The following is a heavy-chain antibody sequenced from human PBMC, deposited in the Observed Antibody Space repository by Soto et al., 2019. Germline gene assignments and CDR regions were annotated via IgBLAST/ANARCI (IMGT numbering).Heavy chain of an antibody. CDR2: INYRGPA. Sequence: LSLTCDVSGGSLSGYSWNWIRHSPEKGLEWIGEINYRGPAVYNPSLKSRLTISADSSKNLFSLKLKSVSSADTALYYCARRFLDWPNHFYFDSWGQGTLVTVSS. D-gene: IGHD3-3*01. CDR1: GGSLSGYS. V-gene: IGHV4-34*01. CDR3: ARRFLDWPNHFYFDS. J-gene: IGHJ4*02.